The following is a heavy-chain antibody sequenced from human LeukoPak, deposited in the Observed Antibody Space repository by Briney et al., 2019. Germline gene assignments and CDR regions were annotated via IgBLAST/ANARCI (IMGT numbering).Heavy chain of an antibody. J-gene: IGHJ3*02. CDR2: ISYDGSNK. V-gene: IGHV3-30-3*01. CDR1: GFTFGDYA. CDR3: AREQTILRFLEWLRAFDI. Sequence: SGGSLRLSCVGSGFTFGDYAMNWVRQAPGKGLEWVAVISYDGSNKYYADSVKGRFTISRDNSKNTLYLQMNSLRAEDTAVYYCAREQTILRFLEWLRAFDIWGQGTMVTVSS. D-gene: IGHD3-3*01.